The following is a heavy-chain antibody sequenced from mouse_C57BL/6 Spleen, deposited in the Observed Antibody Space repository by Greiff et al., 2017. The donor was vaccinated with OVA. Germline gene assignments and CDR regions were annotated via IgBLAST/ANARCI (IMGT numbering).Heavy chain of an antibody. V-gene: IGHV1-4*01. Sequence: QVQLQQSGAELARPGASVKMSCKASGYTFTSYTMHWVKQRPGQGLEWIGYINPSSGYTKYNQKFKDKATLTADKSSSTAYMQLSSLTSEDSAVYYWARDSNPWFAYWGKGTLVTVSA. D-gene: IGHD2-5*01. CDR2: INPSSGYT. CDR3: ARDSNPWFAY. J-gene: IGHJ3*01. CDR1: GYTFTSYT.